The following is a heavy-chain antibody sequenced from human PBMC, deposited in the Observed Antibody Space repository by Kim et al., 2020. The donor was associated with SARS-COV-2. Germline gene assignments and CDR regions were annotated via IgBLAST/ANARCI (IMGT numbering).Heavy chain of an antibody. V-gene: IGHV4-31*03. CDR1: GGSISSGGHY. Sequence: SETLSLTCTVSGGSISSGGHYWSWIRQHPEKGLEWIGYSYYSGATYYNPSLKSRVTIAVDTSKNQFSLKLTCVTAADTAIYYCAREVHLPFDTWGQRTLVTVSS. CDR3: AREVHLPFDT. CDR2: SYYSGAT. J-gene: IGHJ4*02. D-gene: IGHD1-1*01.